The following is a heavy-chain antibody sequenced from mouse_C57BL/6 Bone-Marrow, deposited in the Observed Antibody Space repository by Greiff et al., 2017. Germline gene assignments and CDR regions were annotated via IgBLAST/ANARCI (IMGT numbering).Heavy chain of an antibody. CDR1: GFTFSDYG. CDR3: ARGTRDY. CDR2: ISSGSSTI. D-gene: IGHD2-13*01. Sequence: EVHLVESGGGLVKPGGSLKLSCAASGFTFSDYGMHWVRQAPEKGLEWVAYISSGSSTIYYADTVKGRFTISRDNAKNTPFLHMASLRSEDTAMYYCARGTRDYWGQGTTLTVSS. V-gene: IGHV5-17*01. J-gene: IGHJ2*01.